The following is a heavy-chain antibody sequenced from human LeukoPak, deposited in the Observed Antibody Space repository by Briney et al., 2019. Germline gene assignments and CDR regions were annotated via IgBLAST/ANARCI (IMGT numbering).Heavy chain of an antibody. V-gene: IGHV4-59*01. D-gene: IGHD6-19*01. CDR1: GGSISSYY. Sequence: SETLSLTCTVSGGSISSYYWSWIRQPPGKGLEWIGYIYYSGSTTYNPSLKSRVTISVDTSKNQFSLKLSSVTAADTAVYYCARDRIAVAGTSKPYYYYGMDVWGQGTTVTVSS. J-gene: IGHJ6*02. CDR3: ARDRIAVAGTSKPYYYYGMDV. CDR2: IYYSGST.